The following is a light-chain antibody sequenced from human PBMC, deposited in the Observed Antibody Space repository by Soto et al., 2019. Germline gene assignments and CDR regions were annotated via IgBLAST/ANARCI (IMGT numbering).Light chain of an antibody. J-gene: IGKJ3*01. CDR2: DAS. CDR1: QTVTND. CDR3: QHRHN. V-gene: IGKV3-11*01. Sequence: EIVLTQSPATLSLSPGERATLSCRASQTVTNDFDFAWYQQKPGQAPRLLIYDASNRATGIPARFSGSGSGTDFPLTISSLETEDFAVYYCQHRHNFGPGTKVDIK.